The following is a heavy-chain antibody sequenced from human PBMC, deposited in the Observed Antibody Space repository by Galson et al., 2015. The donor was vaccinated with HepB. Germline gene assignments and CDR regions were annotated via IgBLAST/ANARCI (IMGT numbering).Heavy chain of an antibody. CDR3: ARDGGEVVNGFDN. D-gene: IGHD4-23*01. Sequence: SLRLSCAASGFTFSYYSVNWVRQAPGKGLEWVSYISSSSSYIYYADSVKGRFTISRDNAKNSLYLQMNSLRAEDTAVYYCARDGGEVVNGFDNWGQGTLVTVSS. CDR1: GFTFSYYS. CDR2: ISSSSSYI. J-gene: IGHJ4*02. V-gene: IGHV3-21*01.